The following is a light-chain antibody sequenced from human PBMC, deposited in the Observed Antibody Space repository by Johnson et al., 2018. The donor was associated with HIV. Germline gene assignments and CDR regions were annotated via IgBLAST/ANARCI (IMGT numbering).Light chain of an antibody. V-gene: IGLV1-51*01. J-gene: IGLJ1*01. Sequence: QLVLTQPPSVSAAPGQTVTISCSGSSSNIGNNYVSWYQQLPGTVPKLLIYDNNKRPSGIPDRFSGSKSGTSATLGITGLQTGDEADYYCGTWDTSLSVGFVFVTGTKVTVL. CDR1: SSNIGNNY. CDR3: GTWDTSLSVGFV. CDR2: DNN.